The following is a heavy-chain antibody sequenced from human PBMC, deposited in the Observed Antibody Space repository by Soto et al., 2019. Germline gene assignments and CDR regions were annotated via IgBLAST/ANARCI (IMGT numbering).Heavy chain of an antibody. J-gene: IGHJ4*02. CDR1: GFTFSSYS. Sequence: GGSLRLSCAASGFTFSSYSMNWVRQAPGKGLEWVSSISSSSSYIYYADSVKGRFTISRDNAKNSLYLQMNSLRAEDTAVYYCARWCGGSCYAHYWGQGTLVTVSS. CDR3: ARWCGGSCYAHY. D-gene: IGHD2-15*01. V-gene: IGHV3-21*01. CDR2: ISSSSSYI.